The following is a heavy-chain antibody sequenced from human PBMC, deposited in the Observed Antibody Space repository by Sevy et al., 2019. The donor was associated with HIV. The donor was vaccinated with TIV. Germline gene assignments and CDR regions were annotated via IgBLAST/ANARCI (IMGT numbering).Heavy chain of an antibody. CDR2: VSSSGGSS. J-gene: IGHJ2*01. D-gene: IGHD6-19*01. V-gene: IGHV3-23*01. CDR3: GEGGLHWLDWYFDL. CDR1: GFTFSNYA. Sequence: GGSLRLSCTASGFTFSNYAMSWVRQAPGKGLEWVSVVSSSGGSSYDADSVEGRFTISRDNSKNTLYLQMKNLRAGDTGLYYWGEGGLHWLDWYFDLWGRGTPVTVSS.